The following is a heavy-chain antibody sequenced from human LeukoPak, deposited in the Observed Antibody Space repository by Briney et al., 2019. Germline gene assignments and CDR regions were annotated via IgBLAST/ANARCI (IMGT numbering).Heavy chain of an antibody. Sequence: PGGSLRLSCAASRFTFSNYWMSWVRQAPGKGLEWVANINQDGSERYYVDSVKGRFTISRDNTKNSLYLQMNSLRAEDTAVYYCARDFGARGWFDYWGQGTLVTVSS. CDR1: RFTFSNYW. J-gene: IGHJ4*02. V-gene: IGHV3-7*01. CDR3: ARDFGARGWFDY. CDR2: INQDGSER. D-gene: IGHD6-19*01.